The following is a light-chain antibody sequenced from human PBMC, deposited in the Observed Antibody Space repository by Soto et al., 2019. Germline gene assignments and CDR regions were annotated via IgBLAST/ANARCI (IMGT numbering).Light chain of an antibody. CDR3: QQLNSYPRRFT. Sequence: DIQLTQSPSFLSASVGDRVTITCRASQGISSYLAWYQQKPGKAPKLLIYAASTLQSGVPSRFSGSGSVTEFTLTISSLQPEDFATYYCQQLNSYPRRFTFGPGTKVDIK. CDR1: QGISSY. J-gene: IGKJ3*01. CDR2: AAS. V-gene: IGKV1-9*01.